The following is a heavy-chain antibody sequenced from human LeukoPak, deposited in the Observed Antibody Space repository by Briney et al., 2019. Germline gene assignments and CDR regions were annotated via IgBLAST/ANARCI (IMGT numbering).Heavy chain of an antibody. CDR2: MNPNSGNT. J-gene: IGHJ5*02. CDR3: ARGSCSSTSCYGGWFDP. Sequence: ASVKVSCKASGYTFTSYDINWVRQATGQGLEWMGWMNPNSGNTGYAQKFQGRVTMTRNTSISTAYMELSSLRSEDTAVYYCARGSCSSTSCYGGWFDPWGQGTLVTVSS. CDR1: GYTFTSYD. D-gene: IGHD2-2*01. V-gene: IGHV1-8*01.